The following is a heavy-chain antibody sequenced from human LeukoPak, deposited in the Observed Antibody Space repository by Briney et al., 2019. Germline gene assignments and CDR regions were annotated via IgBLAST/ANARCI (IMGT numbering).Heavy chain of an antibody. CDR2: ISPYNGNT. Sequence: GASVKVSCKASGYTFTSYGISWVRPAAGQGLEWMGWISPYNGNTNYAPKLQGRLTMTTDTSTSTAYMELRSLRSDDTAVYYCARDRQCGYWGQGTLVTVSS. CDR1: GYTFTSYG. CDR3: ARDRQCGY. D-gene: IGHD2-21*01. V-gene: IGHV1-18*01. J-gene: IGHJ4*02.